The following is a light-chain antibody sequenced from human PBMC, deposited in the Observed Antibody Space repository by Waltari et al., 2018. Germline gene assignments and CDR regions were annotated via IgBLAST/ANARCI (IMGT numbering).Light chain of an antibody. Sequence: EIVMTQSPLSLPVTPGVPVSISCRSSQRLLRSNGYNYLSWYLQKPGQSPQLLIYLGSNRAAGVPDRFSGSGSGTDFTLKISRVEAEDIGVYYCMQPLQSWTFGQGTRVEIK. V-gene: IGKV2-28*01. J-gene: IGKJ1*01. CDR1: QRLLRSNGYNY. CDR2: LGS. CDR3: MQPLQSWT.